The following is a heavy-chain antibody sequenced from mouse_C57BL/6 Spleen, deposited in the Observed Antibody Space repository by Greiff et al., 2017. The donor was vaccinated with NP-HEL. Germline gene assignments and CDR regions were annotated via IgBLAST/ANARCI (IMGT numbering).Heavy chain of an antibody. Sequence: QVQLQQSGPELVKPGASVKISCKASGYAFSSSWMNWVKQRPGKGLEWIGRIYPGDGDTNYNGKFKGKATLTADKSSSTAYMQLRSLTSEDSAVYFCARGLNYYGSSYEYFDVWGTGTTVTVSS. CDR2: IYPGDGDT. D-gene: IGHD1-1*01. CDR1: GYAFSSSW. J-gene: IGHJ1*03. CDR3: ARGLNYYGSSYEYFDV. V-gene: IGHV1-82*01.